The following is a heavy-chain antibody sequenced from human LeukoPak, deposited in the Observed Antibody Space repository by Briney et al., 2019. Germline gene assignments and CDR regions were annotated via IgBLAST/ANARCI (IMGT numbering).Heavy chain of an antibody. Sequence: ASAKVSCKAAGYTFTGYYIHWVRQAPGQGLELMGWINPNSGGTNYSQKFQVRVTITRDTSISTAYMELSMLRSDDTAVYYCERRTIMIPFGGVIVDWGYSINDAFDIWGQGTMVTVSS. J-gene: IGHJ3*02. CDR3: ERRTIMIPFGGVIVDWGYSINDAFDI. CDR1: GYTFTGYY. CDR2: INPNSGGT. D-gene: IGHD3-16*02. V-gene: IGHV1-2*02.